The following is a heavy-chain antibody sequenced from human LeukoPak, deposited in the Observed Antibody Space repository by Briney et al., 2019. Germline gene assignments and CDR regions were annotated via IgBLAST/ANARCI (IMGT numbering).Heavy chain of an antibody. J-gene: IGHJ4*02. D-gene: IGHD3-9*01. V-gene: IGHV3-23*01. CDR2: ISDSGGRT. CDR3: AKDARSGDYDIFTGPPDY. Sequence: GGSLRLSCAVSGITLSNYGMSWVRQAPGKGLEWVAGISDSGGRTIYADSVKGRFTISRDNPKNTLYLQMNSLRAEDTAVYYCAKDARSGDYDIFTGPPDYWGQGTLVTVSS. CDR1: GITLSNYG.